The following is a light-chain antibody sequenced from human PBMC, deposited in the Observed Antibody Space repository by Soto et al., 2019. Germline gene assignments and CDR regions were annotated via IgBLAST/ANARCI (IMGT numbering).Light chain of an antibody. CDR1: QGIRND. Sequence: AIQMTQSPAALSASLGDRVTITCRASQGIRNDLGWYQQKPGKATKLLIYAASSLQSGVPSRFSGSGSGTDFTLTISSLQPEDFATDYCLQDYNYPWTFGQGTKVEIK. CDR2: AAS. V-gene: IGKV1-6*01. J-gene: IGKJ1*01. CDR3: LQDYNYPWT.